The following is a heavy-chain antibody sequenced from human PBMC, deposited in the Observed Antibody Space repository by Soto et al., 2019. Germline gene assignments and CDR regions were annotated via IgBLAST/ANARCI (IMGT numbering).Heavy chain of an antibody. CDR2: ISYDGSNK. J-gene: IGHJ4*02. CDR3: AKVPLTTVVTRTYFDY. Sequence: PVGSLRLSCAASGFTFSSYGMHWVRQAPGKGLEWVAVISYDGSNKYYADSVKGRFTISRDNSKNTLYLQMNSLRAEDTAVYYCAKVPLTTVVTRTYFDYWGQGTLVTVSS. D-gene: IGHD4-17*01. CDR1: GFTFSSYG. V-gene: IGHV3-30*18.